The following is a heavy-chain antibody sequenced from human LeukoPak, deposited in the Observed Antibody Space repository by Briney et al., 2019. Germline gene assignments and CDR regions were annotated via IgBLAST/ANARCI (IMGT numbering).Heavy chain of an antibody. J-gene: IGHJ4*02. D-gene: IGHD3-3*01. CDR1: GFTFSSYG. Sequence: GGSLRLSCAASGFTFSSYGMHWVRQAPGKGLEWVAVIRYDGSNKYYADSVKGRFTISRDNSKNTLYLQMNSLRAEDTAVYYCARVNDFWSGYYTFDYWGQGTLVTVSS. V-gene: IGHV3-33*01. CDR3: ARVNDFWSGYYTFDY. CDR2: IRYDGSNK.